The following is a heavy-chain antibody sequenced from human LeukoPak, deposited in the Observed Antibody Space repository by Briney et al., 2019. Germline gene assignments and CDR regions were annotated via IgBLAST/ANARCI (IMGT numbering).Heavy chain of an antibody. V-gene: IGHV3-23*01. CDR1: GFTFSSYA. CDR3: ITMVRGVNSYFDY. CDR2: ISGSGGST. D-gene: IGHD3-10*01. Sequence: GGSLRLSCAASGFTFSSYAMSWVRQAPGKGLEWVSAISGSGGSTYYADSVKGRFTISRDNSKNTLHLQMNSLRAEDTAVYYCITMVRGVNSYFDYWGQGTLVTVSS. J-gene: IGHJ4*02.